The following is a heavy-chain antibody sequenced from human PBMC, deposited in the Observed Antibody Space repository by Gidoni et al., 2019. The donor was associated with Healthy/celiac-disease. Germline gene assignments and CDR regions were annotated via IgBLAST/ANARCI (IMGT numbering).Heavy chain of an antibody. CDR1: GCTFSGYS. Sequence: EVPLVETGGGLVKPGGSLRLSCAASGCTFSGYSINWVRQAPGKGLEWVSSISSSSSYIYYADSVKGRFTISRDNAKNSLYLQMNSLRAEDTAVYYCARDAITIFGVIINGLDYWGQGTLVTVSS. CDR3: ARDAITIFGVIINGLDY. J-gene: IGHJ4*02. V-gene: IGHV3-21*01. D-gene: IGHD3-3*01. CDR2: ISSSSSYI.